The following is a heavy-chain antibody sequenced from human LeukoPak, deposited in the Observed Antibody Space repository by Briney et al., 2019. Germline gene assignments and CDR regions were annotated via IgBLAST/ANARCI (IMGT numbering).Heavy chain of an antibody. CDR3: ARSHYYGSGSYVDY. Sequence: GGSLRLSCAASRFTFSSYGMHWVRQAPDKGLEGVAVIWYEGSKKYYRHSVKGRPTLSRDNSKHTLSLQMNSLRAEDTAVYYFARSHYYGSGSYVDYWGQGTLVTVSS. V-gene: IGHV3-33*01. D-gene: IGHD3-10*01. CDR1: RFTFSSYG. CDR2: IWYEGSKK. J-gene: IGHJ4*02.